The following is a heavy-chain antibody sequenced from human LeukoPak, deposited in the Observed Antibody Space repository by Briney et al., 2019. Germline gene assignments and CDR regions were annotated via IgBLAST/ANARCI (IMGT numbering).Heavy chain of an antibody. J-gene: IGHJ4*02. CDR2: LSGYNDKK. CDR1: GDTSSSYG. Sequence: ASVKVSCKASGDTSSSYGITWVRQAPGQGLEWMGWLSGYNDKKSYAKKFQDRVTMTTDTSTSTAYLELRSLRSDDTAMYYCARAGFTVIRGSLDYWDQGTLVTVSS. V-gene: IGHV1-18*01. CDR3: ARAGFTVIRGSLDY. D-gene: IGHD3-10*01.